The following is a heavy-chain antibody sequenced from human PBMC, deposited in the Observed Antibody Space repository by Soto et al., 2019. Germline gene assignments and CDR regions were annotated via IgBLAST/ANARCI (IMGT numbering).Heavy chain of an antibody. CDR2: ISSTGDNI. CDR1: GFTFSRYA. V-gene: IGHV3-48*02. D-gene: IGHD5-12*01. Sequence: EVQLVESGGGLVQRGGSLRLSCAASGFTFSRYAMNWVRQAPGKGVEWLSYISSTGDNIYYVESVAGRFTTSRDNANNYLYLHLNSLRDEDTAVYYCAGDKRSGSDSTPFDCWGQGTLVTVSS. J-gene: IGHJ4*02. CDR3: AGDKRSGSDSTPFDC.